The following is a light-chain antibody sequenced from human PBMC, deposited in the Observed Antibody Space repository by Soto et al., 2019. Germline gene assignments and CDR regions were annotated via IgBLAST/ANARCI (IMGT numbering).Light chain of an antibody. CDR3: QQYNSYPLYT. CDR1: QSISTW. J-gene: IGKJ2*01. CDR2: KAS. V-gene: IGKV1-5*03. Sequence: DIQMTQSPSTLSASVGDSVTITCRASQSISTWLAWYQQKPGKAPKLLTYKASSLESGVPSRFSGSGSGTEVTIPISSLQPDDFATYYCQQYNSYPLYTFGQGTKLEIK.